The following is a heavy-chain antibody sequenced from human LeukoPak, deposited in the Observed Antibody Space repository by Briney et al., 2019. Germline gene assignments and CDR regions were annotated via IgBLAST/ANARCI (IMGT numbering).Heavy chain of an antibody. D-gene: IGHD3-10*01. CDR2: IISLFGTT. Sequence: ASVKVSCKASRATFSNYAISWVRQAPGQGLEWMGGIISLFGTTNYAQKFQGRVTISADESTSTAYMELSSLRSEDTAVYYCARDLTMVRGARYRPYNWFDPWGQGTLVTVSP. CDR1: RATFSNYA. CDR3: ARDLTMVRGARYRPYNWFDP. V-gene: IGHV1-69*13. J-gene: IGHJ5*02.